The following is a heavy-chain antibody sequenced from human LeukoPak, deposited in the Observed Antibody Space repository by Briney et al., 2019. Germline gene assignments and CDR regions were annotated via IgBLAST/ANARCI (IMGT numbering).Heavy chain of an antibody. CDR2: IYHSGST. CDR3: ARRGRSYGEGSYVLH. V-gene: IGHV4-38-2*01. J-gene: IGHJ4*02. D-gene: IGHD3-10*02. Sequence: PSETLSLTCAVSGYSISSGYYWGWIRQPPGKGLEWIGSIYHSGSTYYNPSLKSRVTISVDTSKNQFSLKLSSVTAADTAVYYCARRGRSYGEGSYVLHWGQGTLVTVSS. CDR1: GYSISSGYY.